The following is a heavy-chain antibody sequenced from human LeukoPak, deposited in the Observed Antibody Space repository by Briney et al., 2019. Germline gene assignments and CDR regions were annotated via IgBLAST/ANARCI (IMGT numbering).Heavy chain of an antibody. CDR1: GFTFSSYA. D-gene: IGHD6-13*01. CDR3: AVDIAAAGSRDGDY. Sequence: PGGSLRLSCAASGFTFSSYAMSWVRQAPGKGLEWVSAISGSGGSTYYADSVKGRFTISRDNSKNTLYLQMNSLRAEDTAVYYCAVDIAAAGSRDGDYWGQGTLVTVSS. J-gene: IGHJ4*02. CDR2: ISGSGGST. V-gene: IGHV3-23*01.